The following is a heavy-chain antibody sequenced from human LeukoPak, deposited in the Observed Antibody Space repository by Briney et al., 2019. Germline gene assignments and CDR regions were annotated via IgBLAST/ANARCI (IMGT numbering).Heavy chain of an antibody. V-gene: IGHV3-30*18. D-gene: IGHD3-22*01. Sequence: GGSLRLSCAASGFTFSSYGMHWVRQAPGKGLEWVAVISYDGSNKYYADSVKGRFTISRDDSKNTLYLQMNSLRAEDTAVYYCAKEGYDSSGYYQVAFDYWGQGTLVTVSS. J-gene: IGHJ4*02. CDR3: AKEGYDSSGYYQVAFDY. CDR2: ISYDGSNK. CDR1: GFTFSSYG.